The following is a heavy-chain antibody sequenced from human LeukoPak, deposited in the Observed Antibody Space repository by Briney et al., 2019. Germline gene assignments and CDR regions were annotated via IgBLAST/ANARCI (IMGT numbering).Heavy chain of an antibody. CDR2: IVVGSGNA. CDR3: AADPAGFRAFDI. V-gene: IGHV1-58*01. Sequence: GTSVKVSCKASGFTFTKSAVQWVRQAGGQRLECLGWIVVGSGNADYAQKFQERVTVTRAMSTSTATMELSSLTAEETAIWYCAADPAGFRAFDIWGHGTIVTVSS. J-gene: IGHJ3*02. CDR1: GFTFTKSA.